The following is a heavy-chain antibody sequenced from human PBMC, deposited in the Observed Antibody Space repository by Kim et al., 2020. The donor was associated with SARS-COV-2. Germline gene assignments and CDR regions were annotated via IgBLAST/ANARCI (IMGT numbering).Heavy chain of an antibody. D-gene: IGHD1-26*01. Sequence: SETLSLTCTVSGGSISSYYWSWIRQPAGKGLEWIGHIYTSGSTNYNPSLKSRVTMSVDTSKNQFSLKLSSVTAADTAVYYCARDLMKRGIVGATHWYFDLWGRGTLVTVSS. CDR3: ARDLMKRGIVGATHWYFDL. V-gene: IGHV4-4*07. CDR2: IYTSGST. CDR1: GGSISSYY. J-gene: IGHJ2*01.